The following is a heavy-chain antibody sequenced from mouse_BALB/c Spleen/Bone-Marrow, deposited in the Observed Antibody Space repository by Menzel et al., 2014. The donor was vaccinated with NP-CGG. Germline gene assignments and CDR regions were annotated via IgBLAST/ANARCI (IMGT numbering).Heavy chain of an antibody. Sequence: QVQLQQSGAELVRPGASVKMSCTASGFNFTSNTMHWVKQRPEQGLEWIGYINPSSGNTNYNQKFKVKATMTADKSSSTAYMQLSSLTSEVSAVYYCATGMFTEAMDYWGQGTQVTVPS. D-gene: IGHD1-1*02. V-gene: IGHV1S26*01. CDR3: ATGMFTEAMDY. J-gene: IGHJ4*01. CDR2: INPSSGNT. CDR1: GFNFTSNT.